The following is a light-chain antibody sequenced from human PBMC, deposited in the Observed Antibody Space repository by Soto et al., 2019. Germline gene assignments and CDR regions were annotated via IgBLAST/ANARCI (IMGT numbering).Light chain of an antibody. Sequence: QAVLTQPPSASGTPGQRVTISCSGSSSNIGSNYVYWYQQLPGTAPKLLIYRNNQWPSGVPDRFSGSKSGTSASLAISGLRSEDEADYYCAAWDDSLSAPWVFGGGTQLTVL. CDR1: SSNIGSNY. J-gene: IGLJ3*02. CDR2: RNN. CDR3: AAWDDSLSAPWV. V-gene: IGLV1-47*01.